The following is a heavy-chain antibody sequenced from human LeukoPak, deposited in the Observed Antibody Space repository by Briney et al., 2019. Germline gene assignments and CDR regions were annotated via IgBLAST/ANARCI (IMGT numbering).Heavy chain of an antibody. CDR2: IDNDGCNT. J-gene: IGHJ5*01. V-gene: IGHV3-74*01. CDR1: GLTFSGCR. CDR3: ARDVAHIWFDS. Sequence: PGGPLRLFCAPSGLTFSGCREHWAPRAPGKGVVWVSCIDNDGCNTIYADSVKGRFTISKDNNKNTVHLQMNSLRVEDTSVCYCARDVAHIWFDSWGQGILVTVSS.